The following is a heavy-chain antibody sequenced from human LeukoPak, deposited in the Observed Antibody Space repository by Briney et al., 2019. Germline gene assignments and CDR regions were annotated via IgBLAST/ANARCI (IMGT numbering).Heavy chain of an antibody. Sequence: SETLSLTCTVSGGSISSYYWSWIRQPPGKGLEWIGYIYYSGSTNYNPSLKSRVTISVDTSKNQFSLKLSSVTAADTAVYYCARGDIAGYYGMDVWGQGTTVTGSS. D-gene: IGHD6-13*01. V-gene: IGHV4-59*08. J-gene: IGHJ6*02. CDR1: GGSISSYY. CDR3: ARGDIAGYYGMDV. CDR2: IYYSGST.